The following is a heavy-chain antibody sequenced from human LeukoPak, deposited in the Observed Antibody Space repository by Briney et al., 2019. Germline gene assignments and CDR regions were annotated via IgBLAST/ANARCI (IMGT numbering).Heavy chain of an antibody. Sequence: ASVKVSYKVSGNTLTELSMHWVRQVPGKGLEWMGGFDPEHGETIYAQKFQGRVTMTEDTSTDTAYMELSSLKSEDTAVYYCATEADGSLTVWGKGTMVTVSS. V-gene: IGHV1-24*01. J-gene: IGHJ6*04. CDR1: GNTLTELS. D-gene: IGHD3-10*01. CDR2: FDPEHGET. CDR3: ATEADGSLTV.